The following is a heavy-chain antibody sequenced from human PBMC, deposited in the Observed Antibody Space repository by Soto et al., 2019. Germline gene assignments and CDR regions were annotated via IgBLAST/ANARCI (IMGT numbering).Heavy chain of an antibody. CDR2: ISYDGSNK. CDR3: AKQGARWYSSSVTDY. J-gene: IGHJ4*02. Sequence: GGSLRLSCAASGFTFSSYGMHWVRQAPGKGLEWVAVISYDGSNKYYADSVKGRFTISRDNSKNTLYLQMNSLRAEDTAVYYCAKQGARWYSSSVTDYWGQGTLVTVSS. V-gene: IGHV3-30*18. D-gene: IGHD6-13*01. CDR1: GFTFSSYG.